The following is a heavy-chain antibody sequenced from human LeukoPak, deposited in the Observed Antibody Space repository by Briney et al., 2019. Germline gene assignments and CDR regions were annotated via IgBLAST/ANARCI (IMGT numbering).Heavy chain of an antibody. Sequence: ASVKVSCKVSGYTLTELSMHWVRQAPGKGLEWMGGFDPEDGETIYAQKFQGRVTMTEDTSTDTAYMELSSLRSEDTAVYYCATFATQNSESWVHDAYDIWGQGTMVTVSS. CDR2: FDPEDGET. CDR3: ATFATQNSESWVHDAYDI. V-gene: IGHV1-24*01. CDR1: GYTLTELS. J-gene: IGHJ3*02. D-gene: IGHD1-26*01.